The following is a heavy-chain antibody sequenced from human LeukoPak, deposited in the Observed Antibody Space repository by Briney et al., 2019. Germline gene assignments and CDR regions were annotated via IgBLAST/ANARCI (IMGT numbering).Heavy chain of an antibody. CDR2: ISASGGST. D-gene: IGHD3-22*01. CDR3: ARGLQDYYDSSGFDY. Sequence: PGGSLRLSCAASGFTFSSYAMSWVRQAPGKGLEWVSGISASGGSTYYADSVKGRFTISRDNSKNTLYLQMNSLRAEDTAVYYCARGLQDYYDSSGFDYWGQGTLVTVSS. V-gene: IGHV3-23*01. CDR1: GFTFSSYA. J-gene: IGHJ4*02.